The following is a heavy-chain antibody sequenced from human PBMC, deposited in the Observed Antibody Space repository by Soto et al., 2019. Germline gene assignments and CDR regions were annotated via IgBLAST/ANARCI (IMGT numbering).Heavy chain of an antibody. CDR3: VRDAMYYFDY. CDR1: GFTFRSYE. CDR2: ISSSASTI. J-gene: IGHJ4*02. Sequence: EVQLVESGGDLVQPGGSLRLSCAASGFTFRSYEMNWVRQAPGKGLEWVSYISSSASTIHYADSVKGRFTISRDNAQNSLFLHMDSLRAEDTAVYYCVRDAMYYFDYWGQGTLVIVSA. D-gene: IGHD2-2*01. V-gene: IGHV3-48*03.